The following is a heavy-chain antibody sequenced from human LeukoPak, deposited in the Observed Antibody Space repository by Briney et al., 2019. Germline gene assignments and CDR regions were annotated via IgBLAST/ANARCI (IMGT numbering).Heavy chain of an antibody. CDR2: IYYSGST. V-gene: IGHV4-39*07. Sequence: KPSETLSLTCTVSGGSISSSSYYWGWIRQPPGKGLEWIGSIYYSGSTYYNPSLKSRVTISVGTSKNQFSLKLGSVTAADTAVYYCARAHSSPSTNNWLDPWGQGTLVTVSS. D-gene: IGHD6-6*01. CDR1: GGSISSSSYY. CDR3: ARAHSSPSTNNWLDP. J-gene: IGHJ5*02.